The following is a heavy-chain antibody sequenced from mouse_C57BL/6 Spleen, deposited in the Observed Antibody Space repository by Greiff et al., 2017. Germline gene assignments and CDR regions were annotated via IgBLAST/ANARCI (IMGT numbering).Heavy chain of an antibody. CDR1: GYAFSSSW. V-gene: IGHV1-82*01. J-gene: IGHJ4*01. CDR3: ARRGPHYYAMDY. CDR2: IYPGDGDT. Sequence: QVQLQQSGPELVKPGASVKISCKASGYAFSSSWMNWVKQRPGTGLEWIGRIYPGDGDTNYNGKFKGKATLTADKSSSPAYMQLSSLTSEDSAVYFCARRGPHYYAMDYWGQGTSVTVSS.